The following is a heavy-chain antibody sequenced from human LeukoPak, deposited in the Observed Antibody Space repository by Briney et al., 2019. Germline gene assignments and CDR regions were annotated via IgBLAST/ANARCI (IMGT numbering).Heavy chain of an antibody. D-gene: IGHD5-24*01. CDR3: ARDVDGDGTFDY. CDR2: ISYDGSNK. CDR1: GFTFSSYA. V-gene: IGHV3-30*04. Sequence: GGSLRLSCAASGFTFSSYAMHWVRQAPGKGLEWVAVISYDGSNKYYADSVKGRFTISRDNFKNTLYLQMNSLRAEDTAVYYCARDVDGDGTFDYWGQGTLVTVSS. J-gene: IGHJ4*02.